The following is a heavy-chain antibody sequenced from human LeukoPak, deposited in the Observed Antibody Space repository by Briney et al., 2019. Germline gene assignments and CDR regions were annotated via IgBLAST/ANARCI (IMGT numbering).Heavy chain of an antibody. CDR3: ASGRYYCSSSSCPYYYGMDV. V-gene: IGHV1-2*02. CDR1: GYTFTGYY. D-gene: IGHD2-2*01. CDR2: INPNSGGT. J-gene: IGHJ6*02. Sequence: SVKVSCKASGYTFTGYYMHWVRHAPGQGLEWMGWINPNSGGTNYAQKFQGRVTMTRDTSISTAYMELSRLRSDDTAVYSCASGRYYCSSSSCPYYYGMDVWGQGTTVTVSS.